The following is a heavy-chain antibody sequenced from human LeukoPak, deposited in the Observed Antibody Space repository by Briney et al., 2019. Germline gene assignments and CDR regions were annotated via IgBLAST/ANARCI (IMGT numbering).Heavy chain of an antibody. D-gene: IGHD5-12*01. Sequence: SETLSLTCTVSGGSISGYYWSWIRQPPGKGLEWIGYIYYSGSTKYNPSLKSRVTISVDTSQNQFSLKLSSVTAADTAVYYCARDGYSGSDALWGQGTLVTVSS. V-gene: IGHV4-59*01. J-gene: IGHJ4*02. CDR3: ARDGYSGSDAL. CDR2: IYYSGST. CDR1: GGSISGYY.